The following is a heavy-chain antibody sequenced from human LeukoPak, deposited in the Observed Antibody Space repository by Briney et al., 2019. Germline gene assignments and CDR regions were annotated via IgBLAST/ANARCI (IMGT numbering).Heavy chain of an antibody. Sequence: SSVKVSCKASGSTFSSYAISWVRQAPGQGLEWMGRIIPIFGTANYAQKFQGRVTITTDESTSTAYMELSRLRSDDTAVYYCTAAGTQTLFVYWGQGTLVTVSS. J-gene: IGHJ4*02. CDR3: TAAGTQTLFVY. V-gene: IGHV1-69*05. D-gene: IGHD6-13*01. CDR1: GSTFSSYA. CDR2: IIPIFGTA.